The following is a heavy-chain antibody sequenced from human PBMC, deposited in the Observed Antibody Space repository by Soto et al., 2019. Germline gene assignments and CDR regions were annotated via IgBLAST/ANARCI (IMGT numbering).Heavy chain of an antibody. D-gene: IGHD6-6*01. CDR3: TRGLSSSGEWNYYYYYMDV. J-gene: IGHJ6*03. V-gene: IGHV4-34*01. Sequence: NPSETVSLTCAVYGGSFSGYYWSWIRQPPGKGLEWIGEINHSGSTNYNPSLKSRVTISVETSENQFSLKLSSVTAADTAVYYCTRGLSSSGEWNYYYYYMDVWGKGTTVTVSS. CDR1: GGSFSGYY. CDR2: INHSGST.